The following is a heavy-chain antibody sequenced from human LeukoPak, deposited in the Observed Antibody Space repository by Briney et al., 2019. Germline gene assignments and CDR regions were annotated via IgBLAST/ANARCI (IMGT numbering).Heavy chain of an antibody. CDR2: INHSGST. D-gene: IGHD6-6*01. V-gene: IGHV4-34*01. CDR3: ARATAYSSSSWHASYGTEYNWFDP. Sequence: SETLSLTCTVSGGSISSYYWSWIRQPPGKGLKWLGEINHSGSTNYNPSLKSRVTISVDTSKNQFSLKLSSVTAADTAVYYCARATAYSSSSWHASYGTEYNWFDPWGQGTLVTVSS. J-gene: IGHJ5*02. CDR1: GGSISSYY.